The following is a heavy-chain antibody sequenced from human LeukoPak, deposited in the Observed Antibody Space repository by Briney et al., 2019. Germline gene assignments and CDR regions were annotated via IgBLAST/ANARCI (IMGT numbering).Heavy chain of an antibody. J-gene: IGHJ1*01. CDR1: GASITSGTSY. CDR2: FLHGGTS. D-gene: IGHD5-12*01. Sequence: PSETLSLTCTVSGASITSGTSYWSWIRQPPGKGLEWIGYFLHGGTSYYNPSLRSRVTISLDKSKNQFSLNVTSVTAADTAVYFCADLPTPGGGYDYPEYFHHWGLGTLVTVSS. CDR3: ADLPTPGGGYDYPEYFHH. V-gene: IGHV4-30-2*01.